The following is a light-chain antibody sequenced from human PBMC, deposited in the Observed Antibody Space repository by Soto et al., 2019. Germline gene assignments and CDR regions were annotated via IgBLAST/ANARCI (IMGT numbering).Light chain of an antibody. J-gene: IGKJ4*01. Sequence: DILMTQSPYSLAVSLGERATINCKSSQSVLYSSNNKNYLAWYQQKPGQPPNLLISWASTRESGVPDRFIGSGSGTDFTLTISSLQAEDVAVYYCQQYYGTPLTFGGGTKVDIK. V-gene: IGKV4-1*01. CDR3: QQYYGTPLT. CDR1: QSVLYSSNNKNY. CDR2: WAS.